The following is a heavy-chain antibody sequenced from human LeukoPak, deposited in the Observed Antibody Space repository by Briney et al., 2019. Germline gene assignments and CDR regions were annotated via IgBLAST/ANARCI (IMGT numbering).Heavy chain of an antibody. CDR3: ARYDFWSGPIDY. J-gene: IGHJ4*02. D-gene: IGHD3-3*01. CDR1: GGSISGDY. CDR2: IYTSGRT. Sequence: SETLSLTCTVSGGSISGDYWSWIRQPAGTGLEWIGRIYTSGRTIYNPSLKSRVTISVDKSKNQFSLKLNSVTAADTAVYYCARYDFWSGPIDYWGQGTLVTVSS. V-gene: IGHV4-4*07.